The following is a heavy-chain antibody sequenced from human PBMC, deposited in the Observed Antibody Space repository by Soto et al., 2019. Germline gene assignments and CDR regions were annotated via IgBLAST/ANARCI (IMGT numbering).Heavy chain of an antibody. CDR1: GGTFSGYY. V-gene: IGHV4-34*01. J-gene: IGHJ4*02. CDR3: ARITIWKNYRDIDF. CDR2: INHRGSA. D-gene: IGHD3-16*02. Sequence: QVQLQQWGAGLLKPSETLSLSCAVYGGTFSGYYWSWIRQPPGKGLEWIGEINHRGSANYNPSLKSRVTISVDTSKNQFSLKLSSVTAADTAVYYCARITIWKNYRDIDFWGQGTLVTVSS.